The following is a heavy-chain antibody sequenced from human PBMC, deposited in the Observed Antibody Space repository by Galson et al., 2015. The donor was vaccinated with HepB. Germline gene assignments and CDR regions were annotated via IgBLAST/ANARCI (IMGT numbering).Heavy chain of an antibody. Sequence: SLRLYCAASGFTFSSYAISWVRQAPGKGLEWVSAISGSGGSTYYADSVKGRFTISRDNSKNTLYLQMNSLRAEDTAVYYCAKDVDAWLQYYMDVWGKGTTVTVSS. V-gene: IGHV3-23*01. CDR1: GFTFSSYA. J-gene: IGHJ6*03. CDR2: ISGSGGST. D-gene: IGHD5-24*01. CDR3: AKDVDAWLQYYMDV.